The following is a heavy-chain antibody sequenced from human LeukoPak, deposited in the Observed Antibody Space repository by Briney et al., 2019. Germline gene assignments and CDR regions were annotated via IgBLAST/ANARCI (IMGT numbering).Heavy chain of an antibody. V-gene: IGHV1-69*05. CDR1: GGTFSSDA. CDR3: ARGDGEAAAGTENWFDP. CDR2: IIPIFGPA. J-gene: IGHJ5*02. D-gene: IGHD6-13*01. Sequence: ASVKVSCKASGGTFSSDAISWVRQAPGQGLEWMGGIIPIFGPANYAQHFQGRVTMTRDMSTSTVYMELSSLRSEDTAIYYCARGDGEAAAGTENWFDPWGQGTLVTVSS.